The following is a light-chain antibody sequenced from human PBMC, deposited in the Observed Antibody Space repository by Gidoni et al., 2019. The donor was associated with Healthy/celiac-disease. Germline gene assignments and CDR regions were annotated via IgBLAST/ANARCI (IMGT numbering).Light chain of an antibody. CDR2: WAS. V-gene: IGKV4-1*01. CDR3: QQYYSTPLT. CDR1: QSVLYSSNNKNY. Sequence: DFVMTQPPDTLAVSLGERATINCKSSQSVLYSSNNKNYLAWYQQKPGQPPKLLIYWASTRESGVPDRFSGSGSGTDFTLTISSLQAEDVAVYYCQQYYSTPLTFGQGTRLEIK. J-gene: IGKJ5*01.